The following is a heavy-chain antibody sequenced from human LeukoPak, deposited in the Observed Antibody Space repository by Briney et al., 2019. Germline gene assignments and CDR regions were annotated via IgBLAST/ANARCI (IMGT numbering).Heavy chain of an antibody. V-gene: IGHV7-4-1*02. D-gene: IGHD5-18*01. CDR3: AAQFYISEYSYAYFDD. J-gene: IGHJ4*02. CDR2: IDTNTGNP. CDR1: GYTFTNYA. Sequence: ASVKVSCKASGYTFTNYAMNWVRQAPGQGLEWMGWIDTNTGNPTYAQGFTGRFVFSLDTSVSTAYLQISSLKAEDTAVYYCAAQFYISEYSYAYFDDWGQGTLVTVSS.